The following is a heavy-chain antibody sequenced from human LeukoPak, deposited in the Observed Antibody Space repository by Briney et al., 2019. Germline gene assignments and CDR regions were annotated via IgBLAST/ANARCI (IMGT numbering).Heavy chain of an antibody. CDR2: LYSGGIT. CDR1: LGSHW. Sequence: GGSLRLSCVGALGSHWMGWVRQAPGKGLEWVSVLYSGGITYYPDSVKGRFTISRDNSKNTLYLQMNSLRAEDTAVYYCARIASGSYADCWGQGTLVTVSS. J-gene: IGHJ4*02. D-gene: IGHD1-26*01. V-gene: IGHV3-66*01. CDR3: ARIASGSYADC.